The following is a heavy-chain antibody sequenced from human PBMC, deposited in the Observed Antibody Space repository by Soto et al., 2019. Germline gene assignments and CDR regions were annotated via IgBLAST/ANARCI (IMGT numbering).Heavy chain of an antibody. Sequence: PSETLSLTCAVYVGCLSVYYWSWIRQPPGKGLDLIGEINHSGSTNYNPSLKSRVTISVDTSKNQFSLKLSSVTAADTAVYYCARGGGYYETRYYFDYWGQGTLVTVSS. V-gene: IGHV4-34*01. CDR3: ARGGGYYETRYYFDY. CDR1: VGCLSVYY. D-gene: IGHD3-22*01. J-gene: IGHJ4*02. CDR2: INHSGST.